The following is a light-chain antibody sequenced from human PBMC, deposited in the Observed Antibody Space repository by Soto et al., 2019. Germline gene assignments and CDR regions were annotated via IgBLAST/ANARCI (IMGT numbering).Light chain of an antibody. CDR1: ESVASNY. V-gene: IGKV3-20*01. CDR2: GAS. CDR3: QQYGSSPWT. Sequence: EIVLTQSPGTLSLSPGETATLSCRASESVASNYLAWYQQKPGQAPRLLMYGASSRATGIPDRFSGSGSGTDFDLSITRLQPEDCAVYYCQQYGSSPWTSGQGTKVEIK. J-gene: IGKJ1*01.